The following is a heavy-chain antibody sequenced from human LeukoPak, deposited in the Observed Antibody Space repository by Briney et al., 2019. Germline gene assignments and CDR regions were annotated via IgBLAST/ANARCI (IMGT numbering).Heavy chain of an antibody. CDR2: ISYDGSNK. D-gene: IGHD2-15*01. J-gene: IGHJ6*04. CDR1: GFTFSSYG. CDR3: AKDKRPPALPRNYYGMDV. Sequence: GRSLRLSCAASGFTFSSYGMHWVRQAPGKGLEWVAVISYDGSNKYYADSVKGRFIISRDNSKNTLYLQMNSLRAEDTAVYYCAKDKRPPALPRNYYGMDVWGKGTTVTVSS. V-gene: IGHV3-30*18.